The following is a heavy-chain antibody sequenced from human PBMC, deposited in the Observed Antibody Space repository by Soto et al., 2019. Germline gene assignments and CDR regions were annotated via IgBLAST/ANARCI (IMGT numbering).Heavy chain of an antibody. CDR2: ISYNGSNK. J-gene: IGHJ3*02. CDR1: GFTFSSYA. CDR3: ARDSLAARLAFDI. Sequence: QVQLVESGGGVVQPGRSLRLSCAASGFTFSSYAMHWVRQAPGKGLEWVAFISYNGSNKYYADSVKGRFTISRDNSKNTLYLQMNSLRAEGTAVYYCARDSLAARLAFDIWGQGTMVTVSS. D-gene: IGHD6-6*01. V-gene: IGHV3-30-3*01.